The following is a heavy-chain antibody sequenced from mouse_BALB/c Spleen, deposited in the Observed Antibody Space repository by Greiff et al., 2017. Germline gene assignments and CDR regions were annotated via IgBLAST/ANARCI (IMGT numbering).Heavy chain of an antibody. V-gene: IGHV1-7*01. CDR1: GYTFTSYW. D-gene: IGHD1-1*01. Sequence: LQQSGAELAKPGASVKMSCKASGYTFTSYWMHWVKQRPGQGLEWIGYINPSTGYTEYNQKFKDKATLTADKSSSTAYMQLSSLTSEDSAVYYCARSRDYYAYYFDYWGQGTTLTVSS. CDR3: ARSRDYYAYYFDY. CDR2: INPSTGYT. J-gene: IGHJ2*01.